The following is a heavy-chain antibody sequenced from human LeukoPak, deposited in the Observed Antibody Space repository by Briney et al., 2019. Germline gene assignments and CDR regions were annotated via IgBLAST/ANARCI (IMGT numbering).Heavy chain of an antibody. Sequence: GASVKVSCKASGYTFTSYYMHWVRQAPGQGLEWMGIINPSGGSTSYAQKFQGRVTMTRDTSTSTVYMELSSLRSEDTAVYYCARVTGYSSSWLLVHFDYWGQGTLVTVSS. J-gene: IGHJ4*02. V-gene: IGHV1-46*03. CDR1: GYTFTSYY. D-gene: IGHD6-13*01. CDR3: ARVTGYSSSWLLVHFDY. CDR2: INPSGGST.